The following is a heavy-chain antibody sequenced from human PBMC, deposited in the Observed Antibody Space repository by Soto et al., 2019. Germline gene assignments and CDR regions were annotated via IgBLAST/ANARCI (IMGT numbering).Heavy chain of an antibody. D-gene: IGHD2-2*01. CDR2: INPNSGGT. CDR3: ATSILVVGYYYYGMDV. CDR1: CYTCTGYY. J-gene: IGHJ6*02. Sequence: SVEVSFKASCYTCTGYYMHCVRQAPVQGLEWMGWINPNSGGTNYAQKFQRWVTMTRDTSISTAYMAFSRQRSDDTAVSYCATSILVVGYYYYGMDVWGQGTKVTASS. V-gene: IGHV1-2*04.